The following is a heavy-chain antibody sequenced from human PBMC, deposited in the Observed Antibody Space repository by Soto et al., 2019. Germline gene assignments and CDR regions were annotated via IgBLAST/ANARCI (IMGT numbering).Heavy chain of an antibody. D-gene: IGHD2-21*02. J-gene: IGHJ4*02. CDR3: AVLSYCGGDCYPKVFDY. V-gene: IGHV3-30-3*01. CDR2: ISYDGSNK. Sequence: PGGSLRLSCAASGFTFSSYAMHWVRQAPGKGLEWVAVISYDGSNKYYADSVKGRLTISRDNSKNTLYLQMNSLRAEDTAVYYCAVLSYCGGDCYPKVFDYWGQGTLVTVSS. CDR1: GFTFSSYA.